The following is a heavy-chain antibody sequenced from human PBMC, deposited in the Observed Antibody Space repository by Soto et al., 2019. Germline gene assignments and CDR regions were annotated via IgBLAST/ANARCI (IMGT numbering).Heavy chain of an antibody. CDR1: GFTFSDYN. D-gene: IGHD2-15*01. V-gene: IGHV3-48*02. CDR3: ARDGVADIDY. Sequence: EVQLVESGGGLVQPRGSLRLSCAASGFTFSDYNMIWVRQAPGKGLQWVSYIDIFSATIYYADSVRGRFTISRDNAKNSLYLQMNSLRDEDTAVYYCARDGVADIDYWGQGTLVTVSS. CDR2: IDIFSATI. J-gene: IGHJ4*02.